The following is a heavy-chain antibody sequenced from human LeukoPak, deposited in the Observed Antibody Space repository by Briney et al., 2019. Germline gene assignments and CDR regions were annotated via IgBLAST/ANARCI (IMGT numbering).Heavy chain of an antibody. J-gene: IGHJ6*03. CDR1: GFTFSSFW. CDR3: ARVLRYCSGGNCYSGGPGYMDV. V-gene: IGHV3-74*01. D-gene: IGHD2-15*01. CDR2: INSDGSTT. Sequence: GGSLRLSCAASGFTFSSFWMHWVRQPPGKGLVWVSGINSDGSTTGYADSVKGRFTISRDNAKSTVHLQMNSLRAEDTAVYYCARVLRYCSGGNCYSGGPGYMDVWGKGTTVTISS.